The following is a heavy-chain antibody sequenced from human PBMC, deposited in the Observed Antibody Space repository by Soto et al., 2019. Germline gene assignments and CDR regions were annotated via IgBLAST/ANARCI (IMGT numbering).Heavy chain of an antibody. J-gene: IGHJ4*02. D-gene: IGHD6-19*01. CDR1: GGTFSSYA. Sequence: QVQLVQSGAEVKKPGSSVKVSCKASGGTFSSYAISWVRQAPGQGLEWMGGIIPIFGTANYAQKFQGRVTITADESTSTAYMELSSLRSEDTAVYYCARSFAGYSSSPTDFDYWGQGTLVTVSS. CDR3: ARSFAGYSSSPTDFDY. CDR2: IIPIFGTA. V-gene: IGHV1-69*01.